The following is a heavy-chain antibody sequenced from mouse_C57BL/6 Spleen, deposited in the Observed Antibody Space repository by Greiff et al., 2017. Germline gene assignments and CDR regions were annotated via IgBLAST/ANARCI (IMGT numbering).Heavy chain of an antibody. CDR2: IYPGDGDT. D-gene: IGHD1-1*01. J-gene: IGHJ2*01. V-gene: IGHV1-82*01. Sequence: QVQLQQSGPELVKPGASVKISCKASGYAFSSSWMNWVKQRPGKGLEWIGRIYPGDGDTNYNGKFKGKATLTADKSSSTAYMQLSSLTSEDSAVYCCARRTTGFDYWGQGTTLTVSS. CDR3: ARRTTGFDY. CDR1: GYAFSSSW.